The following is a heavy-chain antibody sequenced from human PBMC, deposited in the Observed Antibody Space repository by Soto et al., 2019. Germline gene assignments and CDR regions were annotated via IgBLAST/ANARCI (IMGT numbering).Heavy chain of an antibody. V-gene: IGHV1-2*04. CDR3: ARVGYCSGGSCSAFQH. J-gene: IGHJ1*01. Sequence: EASVKVSCKASGYTFTGYYMHWVRQAPGQGLEWMGWINPNSGGTNYAQKFQGWVTMTRDTSISTAYMELSRLRSDDTAVYYCARVGYCSGGSCSAFQHWGQGTLVTVSS. CDR1: GYTFTGYY. D-gene: IGHD2-15*01. CDR2: INPNSGGT.